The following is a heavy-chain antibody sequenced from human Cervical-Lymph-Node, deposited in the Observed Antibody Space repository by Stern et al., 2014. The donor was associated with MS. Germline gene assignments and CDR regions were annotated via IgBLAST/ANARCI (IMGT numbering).Heavy chain of an antibody. CDR1: GGTFSSYA. Sequence: QVQLVQSGAEVKKPGSSGKVSCKASGGTFSSYAISLVRQAPGQGLEWMGGIIPIFGTANYAQKFQGRVTITADESTSTAYMELSSLRSEDTAVYYCARDGSGSYYNNPDYYYGMDVWGQGTTVTVSS. V-gene: IGHV1-69*01. CDR2: IIPIFGTA. CDR3: ARDGSGSYYNNPDYYYGMDV. D-gene: IGHD3-10*01. J-gene: IGHJ6*02.